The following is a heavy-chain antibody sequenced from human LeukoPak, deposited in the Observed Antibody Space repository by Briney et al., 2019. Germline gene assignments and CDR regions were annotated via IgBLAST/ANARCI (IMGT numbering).Heavy chain of an antibody. CDR3: ASSNLGSLGQFDP. CDR2: IHSNGGA. D-gene: IGHD3-10*01. J-gene: IGHJ5*02. CDR1: GGSISSSSYY. V-gene: IGHV4-61*01. Sequence: SETLSLTCTVSGGSISSSSYYWSWIRQPPGKGLEWIGFIHSNGGANYNASLNSRATISRDTSRSQVSLKLTSVTAADTAVYYCASSNLGSLGQFDPWGQGTLVTVSS.